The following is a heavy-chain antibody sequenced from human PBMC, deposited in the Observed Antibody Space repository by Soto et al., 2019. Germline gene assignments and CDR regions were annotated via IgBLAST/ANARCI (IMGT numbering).Heavy chain of an antibody. CDR2: TDYRSKWYN. CDR3: ARDNQGYIYNGMDV. CDR1: GDSVSNNSAA. V-gene: IGHV6-1*01. J-gene: IGHJ6*02. D-gene: IGHD3-16*02. Sequence: PSQTLSLTCAISGDSVSNNSAAWNWIRQSPSRGLEWLGRTDYRSKWYNDYAVSMKSRIIINPDTSKNQFTLQLNSLTPADTAVYFCARDNQGYIYNGMDVWGQGTTVTVPS.